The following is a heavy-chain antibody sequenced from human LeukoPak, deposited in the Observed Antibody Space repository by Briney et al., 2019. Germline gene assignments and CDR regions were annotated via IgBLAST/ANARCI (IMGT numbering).Heavy chain of an antibody. CDR3: ARAVDTAMVNYFDY. CDR2: IYTSGST. D-gene: IGHD5-18*01. Sequence: SETPSLTCTVSGGSISSYYWSWIRQPAGKGLEWIGRIYTSGSTNYNPSLKSRVTMSVDTSKNQFSLKLSSVTAADTAVYYCARAVDTAMVNYFDYWGQGTLVTVSS. CDR1: GGSISSYY. V-gene: IGHV4-4*07. J-gene: IGHJ4*02.